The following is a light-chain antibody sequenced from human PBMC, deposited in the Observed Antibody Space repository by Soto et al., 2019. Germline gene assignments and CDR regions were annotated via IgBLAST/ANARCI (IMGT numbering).Light chain of an antibody. Sequence: EVMLTQSPGTLSLSPGDRATLSCRADQSVSDYLAWYQQKPGQPPRLLFFDASSRATGVPHRFSAGGSGTDFPLIISSLQPEDFAVYYCQQRVNWPPTFGGGTKVEI. CDR1: QSVSDY. CDR2: DAS. CDR3: QQRVNWPPT. J-gene: IGKJ4*01. V-gene: IGKV3-11*01.